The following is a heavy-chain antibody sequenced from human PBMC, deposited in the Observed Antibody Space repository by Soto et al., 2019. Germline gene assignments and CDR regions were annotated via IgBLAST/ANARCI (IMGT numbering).Heavy chain of an antibody. CDR2: ISGSGGST. J-gene: IGHJ6*02. Sequence: GGSLRLSCAASGFTFSSYAMSWVRQAPGKGLEWVSAISGSGGSTYYADSVKGRFTISRDNSKNTLYLQMNSLRAEDKAVYYGAKDIVLQENPVVRAKVKSGPVRGVIITSPPPTGGVYYYYGMDVWGQGTTVTVSS. CDR3: AKDIVLQENPVVRAKVKSGPVRGVIITSPPPTGGVYYYYGMDV. D-gene: IGHD3-10*01. CDR1: GFTFSSYA. V-gene: IGHV3-23*01.